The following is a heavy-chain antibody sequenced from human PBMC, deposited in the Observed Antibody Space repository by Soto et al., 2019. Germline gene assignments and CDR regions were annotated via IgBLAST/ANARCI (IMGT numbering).Heavy chain of an antibody. CDR1: GYTFTTYD. Sequence: QVQLVQSGAEVQRPGASVKVSCQASGYTFTTYDMHWVRQAPGQSLEWMGWIKTATGHAKYSQKFQDRVTMTRDIAASTGQMEFSSLRSEDTAVYFCVVSTGWWSFLYWGQGSLVTVAS. CDR3: VVSTGWWSFLY. D-gene: IGHD6-19*01. V-gene: IGHV1-3*04. J-gene: IGHJ1*01. CDR2: IKTATGHA.